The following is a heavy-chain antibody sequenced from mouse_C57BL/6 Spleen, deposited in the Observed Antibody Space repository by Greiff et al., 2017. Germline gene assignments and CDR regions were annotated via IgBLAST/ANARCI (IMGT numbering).Heavy chain of an antibody. CDR3: AREGGRGYFDY. D-gene: IGHD3-3*01. CDR1: GYTFTSYW. CDR2: IYPGSGST. V-gene: IGHV1-55*01. J-gene: IGHJ2*01. Sequence: QVQLQQPGAELVKPGASVKLSCKASGYTFTSYWMHWVKQRPGQGLEWIGDIYPGSGSTNYNEKFKSKATLTVDTSSSTAYMQLSSLTCEDSAGDECAREGGRGYFDYWGQGTTRTVSS.